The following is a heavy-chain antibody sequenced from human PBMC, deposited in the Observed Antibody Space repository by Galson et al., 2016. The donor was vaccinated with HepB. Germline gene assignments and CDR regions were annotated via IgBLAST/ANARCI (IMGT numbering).Heavy chain of an antibody. Sequence: SLRLSCATSGFTFSSYWMTWVRQAPGKGLEWVANINQDGIEKYYAASVKGRFTISRDNAKNSLYLQMNSLRPEDTALYYCAKDVDTGFGGVFDSWGQGALVTVSS. CDR1: GFTFSSYW. CDR3: AKDVDTGFGGVFDS. J-gene: IGHJ4*02. CDR2: INQDGIEK. D-gene: IGHD3-10*01. V-gene: IGHV3-7*03.